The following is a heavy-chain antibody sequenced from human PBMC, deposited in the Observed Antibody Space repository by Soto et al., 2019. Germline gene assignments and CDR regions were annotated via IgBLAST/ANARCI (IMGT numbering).Heavy chain of an antibody. J-gene: IGHJ6*03. V-gene: IGHV4-59*01. CDR3: ARVVVPEVAYYYYMDV. CDR1: GGSISSYY. D-gene: IGHD2-2*01. Sequence: PSETLSLTCTVSGGSISSYYWSWIRQPPGKGLEWIGYIYYSGSTNYNPSLKSRVTISVDTSKNQFSLKLSSVTAADTAVYYCARVVVPEVAYYYYMDVWGKGTTVTVSS. CDR2: IYYSGST.